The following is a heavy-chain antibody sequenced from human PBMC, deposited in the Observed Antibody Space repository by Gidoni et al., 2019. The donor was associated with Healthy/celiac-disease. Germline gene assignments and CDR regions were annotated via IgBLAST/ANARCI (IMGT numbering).Heavy chain of an antibody. CDR3: AKDYGDQPSRDFSDV. Sequence: EAQLLESGGGLVQPGGSLRLSCAASGFPFRYYAMTWVRQAPGGGLEWVSSILSSSGSTYYADSVKGRFTISRDNSKNTIYLQMDGLRAEDTALYYCAKDYGDQPSRDFSDVWGQGTMVTVFS. CDR1: GFPFRYYA. V-gene: IGHV3-23*01. CDR2: ILSSSGST. D-gene: IGHD4-17*01. J-gene: IGHJ3*01.